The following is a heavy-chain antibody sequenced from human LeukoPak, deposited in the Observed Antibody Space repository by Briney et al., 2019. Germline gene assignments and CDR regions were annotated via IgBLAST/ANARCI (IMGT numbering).Heavy chain of an antibody. CDR3: ARVGGPDIVGATDY. CDR1: GFTFSSYS. V-gene: IGHV3-21*04. Sequence: PGGSLRLSCAASGFTFSSYSMNWVRQAPGKGLEWVSSISSSSSYIYYADSVKGRFTISRDNAKNSLYLQMNSLRAEDTALYYCARVGGPDIVGATDYWGQGTLVTVSS. CDR2: ISSSSSYI. D-gene: IGHD1-26*01. J-gene: IGHJ4*02.